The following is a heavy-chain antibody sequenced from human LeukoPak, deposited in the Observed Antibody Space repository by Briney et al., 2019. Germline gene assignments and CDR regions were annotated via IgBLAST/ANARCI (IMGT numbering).Heavy chain of an antibody. J-gene: IGHJ4*02. Sequence: PGGSLRLSCAASGFTFSSYWMSWVRQAPGKGLEWVANIKQDGSEKYYVDSVKGRFTISRDNAKNSLYLQMNSLRAEDTAVYYCARGLGANHVWFGELLPYYFDYWGQGTLVTVSS. CDR1: GFTFSSYW. D-gene: IGHD3-10*01. CDR2: IKQDGSEK. CDR3: ARGLGANHVWFGELLPYYFDY. V-gene: IGHV3-7*01.